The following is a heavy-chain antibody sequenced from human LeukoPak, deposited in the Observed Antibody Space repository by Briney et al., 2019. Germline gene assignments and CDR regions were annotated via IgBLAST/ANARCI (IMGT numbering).Heavy chain of an antibody. CDR1: GLIFSSYE. D-gene: IGHD6-19*01. J-gene: IGHJ4*02. V-gene: IGHV3-48*03. CDR2: IISSGTTI. Sequence: PGGSLRLSCAASGLIFSSYEMNWVRQAPGKGLEWVSYIISSGTTIYYADSVKGRFTISRDNAKNSLYLQMNSLRAEDTAVYYCARERSGWYYDFDSWGQGTLVTVSS. CDR3: ARERSGWYYDFDS.